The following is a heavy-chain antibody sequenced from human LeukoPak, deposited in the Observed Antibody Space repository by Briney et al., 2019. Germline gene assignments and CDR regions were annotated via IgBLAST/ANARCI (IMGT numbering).Heavy chain of an antibody. V-gene: IGHV4-4*07. J-gene: IGHJ3*02. D-gene: IGHD3-22*01. CDR3: ARDRYYYDSSSYFSAFDT. CDR2: VFTSGIISGNT. CDR1: GGSISSYY. Sequence: SETLSLTCTVSGGSISSYYWSWIRQPPGKGLEWIGRVFTSGIISGNTNYNPSLKSRVTMSVDSSNNQFSLKLRSVTSADTAVYYCARDRYYYDSSSYFSAFDTWGQGTMVTVSS.